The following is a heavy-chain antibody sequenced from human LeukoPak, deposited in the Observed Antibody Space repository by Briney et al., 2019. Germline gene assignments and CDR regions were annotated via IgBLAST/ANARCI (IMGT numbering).Heavy chain of an antibody. D-gene: IGHD1-26*01. CDR3: ARDRGPSTVGIVGAFFDI. CDR2: IYHSGRT. CDR1: GYSISSGYY. V-gene: IGHV4-38-2*02. J-gene: IGHJ3*02. Sequence: SETLSLTCTVSGYSISSGYYWGWIRQPPGKGLEWIGSIYHSGRTFYNPSLKSRVTISVDTSKNQFSLKLSSVTAADTAVYYCARDRGPSTVGIVGAFFDIWGQGTMVTVSS.